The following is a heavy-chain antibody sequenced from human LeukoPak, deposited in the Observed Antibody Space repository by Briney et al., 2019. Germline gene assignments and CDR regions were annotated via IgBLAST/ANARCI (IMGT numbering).Heavy chain of an antibody. CDR2: INPNSGGT. J-gene: IGHJ4*02. CDR3: ARVEYCTKGVCINFDL. V-gene: IGHV1-2*02. Sequence: ASVKVSCKASGYTFTGYYMHWVRQAPGQGLEWMGWINPNSGGTNYAQKFQGRLTVTRDTSTSTAYMELSGLRVDDTAAYYCARVEYCTKGVCINFDLWGQGTLVTVSS. CDR1: GYTFTGYY. D-gene: IGHD2-8*01.